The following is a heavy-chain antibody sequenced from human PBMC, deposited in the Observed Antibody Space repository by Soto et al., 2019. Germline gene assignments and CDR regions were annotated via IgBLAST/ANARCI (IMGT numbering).Heavy chain of an antibody. CDR3: ARSLTGSITIFGVASYYFDY. CDR1: RYTFTSYY. CDR2: INPSGGST. J-gene: IGHJ4*02. Sequence: AAVQVSSKASRYTFTSYYMRWVRQAPRQGLEWMGIINPSGGSTSYAQKFQGRVTMTSDTSTSTVYMELSSLRSEDTAVYYCARSLTGSITIFGVASYYFDYWGQGTLVTVSS. V-gene: IGHV1-46*01. D-gene: IGHD3-3*01.